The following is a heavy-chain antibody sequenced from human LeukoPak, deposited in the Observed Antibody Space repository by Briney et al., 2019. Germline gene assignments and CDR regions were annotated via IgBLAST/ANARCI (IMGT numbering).Heavy chain of an antibody. V-gene: IGHV3-53*01. CDR3: ARRPGEYSHPYDY. D-gene: IGHD4-17*01. CDR1: GFTFSSYA. J-gene: IGHJ4*02. CDR2: IYSGGNT. Sequence: GGSLRLSCAASGFTFSSYAMHWVRQAPGKGLEWVSFIYSGGNTHYSDSVKGRFTISRDNSKNTLYLQMNSLRADDTAVYYCARRPGEYSHPYDYWGQGTLVTVSS.